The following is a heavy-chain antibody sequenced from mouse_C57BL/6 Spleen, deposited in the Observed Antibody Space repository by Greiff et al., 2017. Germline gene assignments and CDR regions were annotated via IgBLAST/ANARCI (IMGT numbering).Heavy chain of an antibody. J-gene: IGHJ1*03. D-gene: IGHD2-5*01. V-gene: IGHV1-69*01. CDR3: ARSPYYSNRDFDV. CDR1: GYTFTSYW. Sequence: VQLQQPGAELVMPGASVKLSCKASGYTFTSYWMHWVKQRPGQGLEWIGEIDPSDSYTNYNQKFKGKSTLTVDKSSSTAYMQLSSLTSEDSAVYYCARSPYYSNRDFDVWGTGTTVTVSS. CDR2: IDPSDSYT.